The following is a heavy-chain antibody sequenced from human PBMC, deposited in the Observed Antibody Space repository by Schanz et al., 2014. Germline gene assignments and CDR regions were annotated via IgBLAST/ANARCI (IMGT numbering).Heavy chain of an antibody. CDR1: GGSISSEY. D-gene: IGHD3-10*01. V-gene: IGHV4-4*07. J-gene: IGHJ3*02. Sequence: QVQLQASGPALVKPSETLSLTCTVSGGSISSEYWSWIRQPAGKGLEWIGRIYNSGKTNYNPSLESRVSMSVDTSKKQLSLKLRSVSAADTAVYYCARVVLGGDAFDIWGQGTMVTVSS. CDR2: IYNSGKT. CDR3: ARVVLGGDAFDI.